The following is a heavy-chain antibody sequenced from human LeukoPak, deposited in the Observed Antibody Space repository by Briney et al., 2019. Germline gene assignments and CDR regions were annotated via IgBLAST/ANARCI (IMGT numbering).Heavy chain of an antibody. Sequence: QAGGSLRLSCAASGFTFDDYGMSWVRQAPGKGLEWVTIISGDGGSTYYADSVKGRFTISRDNSKNSLYLQMNSLRTEDTALYYCAKATYYYDSSAAYYFDYWGQGTLVTVSS. V-gene: IGHV3-43*02. CDR3: AKATYYYDSSAAYYFDY. J-gene: IGHJ4*02. CDR2: ISGDGGST. D-gene: IGHD3-22*01. CDR1: GFTFDDYG.